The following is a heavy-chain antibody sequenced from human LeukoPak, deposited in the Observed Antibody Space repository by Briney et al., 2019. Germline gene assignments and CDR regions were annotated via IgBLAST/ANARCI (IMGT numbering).Heavy chain of an antibody. CDR2: IYYSGST. Sequence: SQTLSLTRTVSGGSISSGDYYWSWIRQPPGKGLEWIGYIYYSGSTYYNPSLKSRVTISVDTSKNQFSLKLSSVTAADTAVYYCARDRNGRLEGPLSVVAFDIWGQGTMVTVSS. J-gene: IGHJ3*02. CDR3: ARDRNGRLEGPLSVVAFDI. CDR1: GGSISSGDYY. V-gene: IGHV4-30-4*08. D-gene: IGHD4-23*01.